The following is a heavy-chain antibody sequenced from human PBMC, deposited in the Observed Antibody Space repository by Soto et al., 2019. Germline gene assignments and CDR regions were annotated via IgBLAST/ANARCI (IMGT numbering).Heavy chain of an antibody. CDR1: GFTFSSYA. D-gene: IGHD4-17*01. J-gene: IGHJ3*02. Sequence: PGGSLRLSCAASGFTFSSYAMSWVRQAPGKGPEWVSAIGPGGDTYYADSVKGRFTISRDNSKNTLYLQMNSLRAEDTAVYYCAKEVSNYGGFDAFDIWGQGTMVTVSS. CDR2: IGPGGDT. V-gene: IGHV3-23*01. CDR3: AKEVSNYGGFDAFDI.